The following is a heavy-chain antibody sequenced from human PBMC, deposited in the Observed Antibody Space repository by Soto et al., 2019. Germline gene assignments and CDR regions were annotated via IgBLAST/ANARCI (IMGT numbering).Heavy chain of an antibody. Sequence: PVGSLRLSCAASGFTFSSYAMSWVRQAPGKGLDWVSAITSSGGSTYYADSVKGRFTISRDNSKNTLYLQMNSLRAEDTAIYYCAKDLRGGAAAGLFDYWGQGTLVTVSS. V-gene: IGHV3-23*01. J-gene: IGHJ4*02. CDR1: GFTFSSYA. D-gene: IGHD6-13*01. CDR2: ITSSGGST. CDR3: AKDLRGGAAAGLFDY.